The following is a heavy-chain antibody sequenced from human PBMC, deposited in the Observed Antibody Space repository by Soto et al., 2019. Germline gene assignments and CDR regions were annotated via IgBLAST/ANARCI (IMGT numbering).Heavy chain of an antibody. CDR2: ILPVFDEL. CDR3: ARASDTSGYYY. D-gene: IGHD5-12*01. J-gene: IGHJ4*02. V-gene: IGHV1-69*01. Sequence: QVQLVQSGSEVKKPGSSVKVSCKVSGGSFKNYAISWVRQAPGQGLEWVGGILPVFDELHYAPKLQGRVTITADEATSTAHFELGSLTSDDTAVYFCARASDTSGYYYWGQGTLVTVSS. CDR1: GGSFKNYA.